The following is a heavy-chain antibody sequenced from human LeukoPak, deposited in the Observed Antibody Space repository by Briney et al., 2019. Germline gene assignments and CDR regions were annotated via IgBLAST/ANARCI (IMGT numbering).Heavy chain of an antibody. CDR1: VYTFTGYY. CDR2: INPNSGGT. Sequence: GASVKVSCKASVYTFTGYYMHWVRQAPGQGLEWMGWINPNSGGTDYAQRFQGRVTMTRDTSISTAYMELSRLRSDDTAVYYCARGPSSGWFLSQFDYWGQGTLVTVSS. CDR3: ARGPSSGWFLSQFDY. V-gene: IGHV1-2*02. J-gene: IGHJ4*02. D-gene: IGHD6-19*01.